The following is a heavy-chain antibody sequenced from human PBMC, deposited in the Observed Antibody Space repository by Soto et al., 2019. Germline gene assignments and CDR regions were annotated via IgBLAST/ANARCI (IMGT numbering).Heavy chain of an antibody. CDR3: ARGPLGYCSGGSCLYYYCMDV. CDR2: ISYDGSNK. J-gene: IGHJ6*02. V-gene: IGHV3-30-3*01. Sequence: QVQLVESGGGVVQPGRSLRLSCAASGFTFSSYAMHWVRQAPGKGLEWVAVISYDGSNKYYADSVKGRFTIPRDNSKNTLYLQMNSLRAEDTAVYYCARGPLGYCSGGSCLYYYCMDVWGQGTTVTVSS. CDR1: GFTFSSYA. D-gene: IGHD2-15*01.